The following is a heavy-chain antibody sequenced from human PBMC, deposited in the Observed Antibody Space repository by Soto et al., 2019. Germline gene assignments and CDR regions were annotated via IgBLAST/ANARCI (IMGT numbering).Heavy chain of an antibody. Sequence: QEQLVESGGGVVQPGRSLRLSCVASEFTFRSYGMHWVRQAPGKGLEWVAVMSDDESKKYYADSVKGRFTISRDNSKNTLFLQMDTLISEDTAVYYCARTAGGRVRGALDIWGQGTMVTVSS. CDR2: MSDDESKK. D-gene: IGHD6-13*01. CDR3: ARTAGGRVRGALDI. V-gene: IGHV3-30-3*01. CDR1: EFTFRSYG. J-gene: IGHJ3*02.